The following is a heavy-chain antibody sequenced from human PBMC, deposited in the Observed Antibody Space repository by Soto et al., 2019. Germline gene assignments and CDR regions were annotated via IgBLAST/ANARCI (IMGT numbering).Heavy chain of an antibody. Sequence: AVVWGKFIDFGCRWISQPQEKGLEWIGEINPSGSTNYHPSLKSRVTISVDTSKNQFSLKLSSVTAADTAVYYFERDEVIGVNYTGSAVWVNGTTDPV. D-gene: IGHD2-8*01. V-gene: IGHV4-34*01. J-gene: IGHJ6*04. CDR2: INPSGST. CDR1: WGKFIDFG. CDR3: ERDEVIGVNYTGSAV.